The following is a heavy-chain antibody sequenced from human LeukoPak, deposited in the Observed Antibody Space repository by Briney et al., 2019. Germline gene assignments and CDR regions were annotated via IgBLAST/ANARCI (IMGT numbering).Heavy chain of an antibody. J-gene: IGHJ4*02. Sequence: SETLSLTCTVSGGSISSSSYYWGWIRQPPGKGLEWIGSIYYSGSTYYNPSLKSRVTISVDTSKNQFSLKLSSVTAADTAVYYCARRRVGSYFDYWGQGTLVTVSS. D-gene: IGHD1-26*01. CDR1: GGSISSSSYY. CDR3: ARRRVGSYFDY. CDR2: IYYSGST. V-gene: IGHV4-39*01.